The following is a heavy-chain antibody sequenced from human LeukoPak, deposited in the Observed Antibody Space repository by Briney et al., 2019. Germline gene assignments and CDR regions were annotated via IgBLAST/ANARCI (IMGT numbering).Heavy chain of an antibody. CDR2: IISSSSFI. V-gene: IGHV3-21*03. J-gene: IGHJ4*02. CDR3: ARDFGGYCSSSSCYLGFLDY. CDR1: GFTFNSYT. Sequence: GGSLRLSCAASGFTFNSYTMNWVRQAPGKGLEWVSSIISSSSFIYYADSVKGRFTISRDNAKNSLYLQMNSLRAEDTAVYYCARDFGGYCSSSSCYLGFLDYWGQGTLVTVSS. D-gene: IGHD2-2*01.